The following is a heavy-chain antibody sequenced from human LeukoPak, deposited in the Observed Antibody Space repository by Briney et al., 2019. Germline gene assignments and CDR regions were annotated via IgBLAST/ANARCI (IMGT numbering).Heavy chain of an antibody. CDR1: GYTFTGCY. CDR3: ATSSYYDFWSGYSPIAFDI. D-gene: IGHD3-3*01. V-gene: IGHV1-2*02. Sequence: ASVKVSCKASGYTFTGCYMHWVRQAPGQGLEWMGWINPNSGGTNYAQKFQGRVTMTRDTSISTAYMELSRLRSDDTAVYYCATSSYYDFWSGYSPIAFDIWGQGTMVTVSS. J-gene: IGHJ3*02. CDR2: INPNSGGT.